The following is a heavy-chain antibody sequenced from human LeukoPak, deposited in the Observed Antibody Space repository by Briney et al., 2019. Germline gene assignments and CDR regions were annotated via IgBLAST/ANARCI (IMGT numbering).Heavy chain of an antibody. CDR3: AKLGGDHKYYYYMDV. Sequence: GGSLRLSSAASGFTFSSYAMSWVRQAPGKGLEWVSAISGSGGSTYYADSVKGRFTISRDNSKNTLYLQMNSLRAEDTAVCYCAKLGGDHKYYYYMDVWGKGTTVTVSS. J-gene: IGHJ6*03. D-gene: IGHD2-21*02. V-gene: IGHV3-23*01. CDR2: ISGSGGST. CDR1: GFTFSSYA.